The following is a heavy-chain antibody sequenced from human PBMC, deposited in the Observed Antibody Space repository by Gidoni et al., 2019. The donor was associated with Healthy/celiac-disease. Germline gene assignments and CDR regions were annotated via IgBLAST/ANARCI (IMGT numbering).Heavy chain of an antibody. J-gene: IGHJ4*02. CDR1: GCSIRSSSYY. Sequence: QLQLQESGPGLVKPSETLSLTCTVSGCSIRSSSYYWGWLRQPPGKGLEWIGSIYYSGSTYYNPSLKSRVTISVDTSKNQFSLKLSSVTAADTAVYYCARPGLMITFGGVIVMPFDYWGQGTLVTVSS. CDR2: IYYSGST. D-gene: IGHD3-16*02. CDR3: ARPGLMITFGGVIVMPFDY. V-gene: IGHV4-39*01.